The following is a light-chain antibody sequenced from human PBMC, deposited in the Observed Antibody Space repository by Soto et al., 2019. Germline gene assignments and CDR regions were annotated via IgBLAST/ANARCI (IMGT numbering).Light chain of an antibody. CDR2: DVS. CDR3: SSYISSSTLYV. Sequence: QSVLTQPASVSGSPGQSITISCIGTSSDFGGYNYVSWYQQHPGKAPKLMIYDVSNRPSGVSNRFSGSKSGNTASLTISGLQAEDEADYYCSSYISSSTLYVFGTGTKVTVL. J-gene: IGLJ1*01. V-gene: IGLV2-14*01. CDR1: SSDFGGYNY.